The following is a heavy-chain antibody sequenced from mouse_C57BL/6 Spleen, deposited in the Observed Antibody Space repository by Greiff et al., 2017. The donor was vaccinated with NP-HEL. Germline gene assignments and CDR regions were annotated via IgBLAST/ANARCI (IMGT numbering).Heavy chain of an antibody. Sequence: QVHVKQPGTELVKPGASVKLSCKASGYTFTSYWMHWVKQRPGQGLEWIGNINPSNGGTNYNEKFKSKATLTVDKSSSTAYMQLSSLTAEDSAVYYCAGKGGEVRYAWFAYWGQGTLVTVSA. CDR1: GYTFTSYW. CDR2: INPSNGGT. CDR3: AGKGGEVRYAWFAY. V-gene: IGHV1-53*01. J-gene: IGHJ3*01. D-gene: IGHD1-3*01.